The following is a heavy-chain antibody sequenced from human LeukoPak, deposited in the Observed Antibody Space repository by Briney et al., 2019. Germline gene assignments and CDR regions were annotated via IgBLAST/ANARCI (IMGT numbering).Heavy chain of an antibody. D-gene: IGHD3-10*01. CDR1: GFTLSNAR. CDR2: IKSKTNGETR. CDR3: VTEVSGGFPT. J-gene: IGHJ4*02. Sequence: NAGGSLRLSCAASGFTLSNARMNWVRQAPGKGLEWVGLIKSKTNGETRDYAAPVKGRFTISRDDSDNTLYLQMNSLKNEDTAVYYCVTEVSGGFPTWGQGTLVTVSS. V-gene: IGHV3-15*01.